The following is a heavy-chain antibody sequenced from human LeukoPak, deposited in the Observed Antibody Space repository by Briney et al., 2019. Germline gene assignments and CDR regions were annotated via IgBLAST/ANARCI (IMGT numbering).Heavy chain of an antibody. CDR1: GGTFSSYA. Sequence: SVKVSCKASGGTFSSYAISWVRQAPGQGLEWMGGIIPIFGTANYAQKFQGRVTITTGESTSTAYMELSSLRSEDTAVYYCARVGYSRGWLPGSAPYYYMDVWGKGTTVTVSS. CDR2: IIPIFGTA. J-gene: IGHJ6*03. CDR3: ARVGYSRGWLPGSAPYYYMDV. D-gene: IGHD6-19*01. V-gene: IGHV1-69*05.